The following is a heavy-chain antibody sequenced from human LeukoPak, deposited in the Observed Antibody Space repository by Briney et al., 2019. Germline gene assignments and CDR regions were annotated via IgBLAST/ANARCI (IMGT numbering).Heavy chain of an antibody. V-gene: IGHV3-11*01. Sequence: PGGSLRLSCAVSGITLSNYGMSWIRQAPGKGLEWVSYISSSGSTIYYADSVKGRFTISRDNAKNSLYLQMNSLRAEDTAVYYCAREKLGGESDYWGQGTLVTVSS. CDR1: GITLSNYG. J-gene: IGHJ4*02. CDR2: ISSSGSTI. CDR3: AREKLGGESDY. D-gene: IGHD3-10*01.